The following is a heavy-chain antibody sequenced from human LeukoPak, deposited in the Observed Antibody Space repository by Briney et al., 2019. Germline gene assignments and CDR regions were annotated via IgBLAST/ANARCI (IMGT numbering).Heavy chain of an antibody. J-gene: IGHJ4*02. V-gene: IGHV3-30*02. Sequence: GGSLRLSCAASGFTFSGYGIHWVRQAPGKGLEWVTFIRYDGSNKYYADSVKGRFTISRDNSKNTLYLQMDSLRAEDTAVYYCARDYDFWSGYYSPTRGYFGYWGQGTLVTVSS. D-gene: IGHD3-3*01. CDR2: IRYDGSNK. CDR1: GFTFSGYG. CDR3: ARDYDFWSGYYSPTRGYFGY.